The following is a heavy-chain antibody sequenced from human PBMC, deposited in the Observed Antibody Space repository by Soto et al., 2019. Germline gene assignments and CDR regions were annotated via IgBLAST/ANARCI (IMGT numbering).Heavy chain of an antibody. CDR2: ISTSGDYT. CDR1: GFTFNIYA. D-gene: IGHD3-22*01. CDR3: AKAGYYNDRSGYYYFDH. Sequence: EVQLLESGGGLVQPGGSLRLSCAASGFTFNIYAMNWVRQAPGKGLEWVSTISTSGDYTNYADSVTGRFTISRDNSKNTVSLQMNSLRAEDTAVYYCAKAGYYNDRSGYYYFDHWGQGTLVTVSS. V-gene: IGHV3-23*01. J-gene: IGHJ4*02.